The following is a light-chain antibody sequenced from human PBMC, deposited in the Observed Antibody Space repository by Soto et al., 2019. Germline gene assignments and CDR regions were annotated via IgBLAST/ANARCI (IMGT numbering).Light chain of an antibody. V-gene: IGKV3-20*01. CDR1: QSIRSDF. Sequence: EIVLTQSPGTLSLSPGERATLSCRASQSIRSDFLAWYQQKRGQAPRLLIYAASSRATGIPDRFSGSGSGTDFTLTIRRLETEDFAVYYCQQYGTSPLTFGGGTKVEIK. CDR3: QQYGTSPLT. J-gene: IGKJ4*01. CDR2: AAS.